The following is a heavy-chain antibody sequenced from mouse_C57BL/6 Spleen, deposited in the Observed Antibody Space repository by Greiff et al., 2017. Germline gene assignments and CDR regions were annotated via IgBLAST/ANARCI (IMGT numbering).Heavy chain of an antibody. CDR3: ARHRDSRDAMDY. V-gene: IGHV2-6-1*01. CDR2: IWSDGST. J-gene: IGHJ4*01. D-gene: IGHD3-3*01. Sequence: VKLMESGPGLVAPSQSLSITCTVSGFSLTSYGVHWVRQPPGKGLEWLVVIWSDGSTTYNSALKSRLSISKDNSKSQVFLKMNSLQTDDTAMYYCARHRDSRDAMDYWGQGTSVTVSS. CDR1: GFSLTSYG.